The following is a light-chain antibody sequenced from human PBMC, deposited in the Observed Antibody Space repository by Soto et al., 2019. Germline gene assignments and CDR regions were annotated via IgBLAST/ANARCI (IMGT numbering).Light chain of an antibody. CDR2: SNI. V-gene: IGLV1-40*01. CDR1: SSDIGAGYD. Sequence: QSVLTQPPSMSGAPGQRGTISCTGSSSDIGAGYDVHWYQQFPGTAPKLLIYSNINRPSGVPDRFSGSKSGTSASLAITGLQAEDEADYYCPSYDSSLGGSKGVFGGGTQLTVL. J-gene: IGLJ3*02. CDR3: PSYDSSLGGSKGV.